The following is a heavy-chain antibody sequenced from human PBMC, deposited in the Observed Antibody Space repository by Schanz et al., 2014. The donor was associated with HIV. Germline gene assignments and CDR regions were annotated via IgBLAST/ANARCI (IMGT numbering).Heavy chain of an antibody. D-gene: IGHD3-9*01. CDR2: ITHSETT. V-gene: IGHV4-34*01. CDR3: ASLHVEATGTTFGY. CDR1: GGPFSHAY. J-gene: IGHJ4*02. Sequence: QVQLQQWGAGLLKPSETLSLTCAVYGGPFSHAYWSWVRQPPGKGLEWIGEITHSETTNYNPSLKTRVTMSINTSKNQFSLKLNSVTAADTGVYYCASLHVEATGTTFGYWGQGTLVTVSS.